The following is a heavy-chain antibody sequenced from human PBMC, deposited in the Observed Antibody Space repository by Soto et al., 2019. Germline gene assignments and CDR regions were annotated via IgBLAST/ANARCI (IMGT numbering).Heavy chain of an antibody. CDR1: GFTFSRSW. Sequence: GGSLRLSCAASGFTFSRSWMSWVRQAPGKGLEWVSAISGSGGSTYYADSVKGRFTISRDNSKNTLYLQMNSLRAEDTAVYYCAKDYYDSSGYYYGPIDYWGQGTLVTVSS. CDR2: ISGSGGST. J-gene: IGHJ4*02. V-gene: IGHV3-23*01. CDR3: AKDYYDSSGYYYGPIDY. D-gene: IGHD3-22*01.